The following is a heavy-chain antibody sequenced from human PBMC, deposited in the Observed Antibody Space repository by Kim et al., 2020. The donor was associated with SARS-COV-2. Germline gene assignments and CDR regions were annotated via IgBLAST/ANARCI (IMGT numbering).Heavy chain of an antibody. CDR3: ARWSESKWAFDI. J-gene: IGHJ3*02. CDR2: THYSGNG. Sequence: SETLSLTCAVSGASISTYYWNWVRQPPGKGLEWIGYTHYSGNGAYEPSPKSRITTSVDTSKNQFSLKLSSMTAADTAVYYCARWSESKWAFDIWGQGTMV. CDR1: GASISTYY. D-gene: IGHD2-15*01. V-gene: IGHV4-59*01.